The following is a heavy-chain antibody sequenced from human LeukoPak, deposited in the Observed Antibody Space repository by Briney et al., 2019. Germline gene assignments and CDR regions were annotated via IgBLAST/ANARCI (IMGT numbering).Heavy chain of an antibody. CDR3: AKELAGYSSSVGYFDL. D-gene: IGHD6-13*01. V-gene: IGHV3-23*01. CDR1: GFTFSSYA. CDR2: ISGSGGST. Sequence: PGGSLRLSCAASGFTFSSYAMSWVRQAPGKGLEWVSAISGSGGSTYYADSVKGRFTISRDNSKNSLYLQMNSLRAEDTALYYCAKELAGYSSSVGYFDLWGRGTLVTVSS. J-gene: IGHJ2*01.